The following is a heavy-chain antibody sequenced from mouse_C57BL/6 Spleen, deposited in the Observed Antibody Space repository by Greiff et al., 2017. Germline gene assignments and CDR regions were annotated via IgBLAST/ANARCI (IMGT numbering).Heavy chain of an antibody. CDR2: IDPSDSYT. Sequence: QVQLQQPGAELVMPGASVKLSCKASGYTFTSYWMHWVKQRPGQGLEWIGDIDPSDSYTNYNQKFKGKSTLTVDKSSSTAYMQLSSLTSEDSAVDYCARRVGKSYFDYWGQGTTLTVSS. V-gene: IGHV1-69*01. D-gene: IGHD1-1*02. J-gene: IGHJ2*01. CDR3: ARRVGKSYFDY. CDR1: GYTFTSYW.